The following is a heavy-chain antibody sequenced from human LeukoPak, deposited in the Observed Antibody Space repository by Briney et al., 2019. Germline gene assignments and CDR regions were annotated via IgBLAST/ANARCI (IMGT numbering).Heavy chain of an antibody. Sequence: GGSLRLSCAASGFTVSSNHMSWVRQAPGKGLEWVSAISGSGGSTYYADSVKGRFTISRDNAKNSLYLQMNSLRAEDTAVYYCARDLVTCSGGSCYPWGQGTLVTVSS. CDR2: ISGSGGST. CDR3: ARDLVTCSGGSCYP. CDR1: GFTVSSNH. J-gene: IGHJ5*02. D-gene: IGHD2-15*01. V-gene: IGHV3-21*01.